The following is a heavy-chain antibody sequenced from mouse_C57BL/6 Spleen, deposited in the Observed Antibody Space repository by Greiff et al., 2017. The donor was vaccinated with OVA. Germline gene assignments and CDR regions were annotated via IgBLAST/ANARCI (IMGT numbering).Heavy chain of an antibody. V-gene: IGHV3-6*01. CDR1: GYSITSGYY. CDR3: ARDWLFAY. Sequence: DVHLVESGPGLVKPSQSLSLTCSVTGYSITSGYYWYWIRQFPGNKLEWMGYISYDGSNNYNPTLKNRISITRDTSKNQFFLKLNSVTTEDTATYYCARDWLFAYWGQGTLVTVSA. CDR2: ISYDGSN. J-gene: IGHJ3*01.